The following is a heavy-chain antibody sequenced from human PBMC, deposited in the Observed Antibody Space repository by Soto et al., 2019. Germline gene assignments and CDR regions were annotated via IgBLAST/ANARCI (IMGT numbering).Heavy chain of an antibody. CDR3: AKRYDFWSGRWYGLGV. V-gene: IGHV4-4*02. CDR1: GASINSANW. Sequence: QVLLEESGPGLVRPSGTLSLTCSVSGASINSANWWVWVRQPPGKGLEWIGEIYHIGSTTYNPSLKSRATISVDKSKYQFSLLVTSVTAADTAVYYCAKRYDFWSGRWYGLGVWGQGTTVTVSS. J-gene: IGHJ6*02. CDR2: IYHIGST. D-gene: IGHD3-3*01.